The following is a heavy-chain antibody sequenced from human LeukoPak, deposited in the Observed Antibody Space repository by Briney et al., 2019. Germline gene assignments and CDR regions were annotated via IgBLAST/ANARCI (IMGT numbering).Heavy chain of an antibody. Sequence: PGGSLRLSCAASGFTFSSYSMNWVRQAPGKGPEWVSYISSSSSTIYYADSVKGRFTISRDNAKNSLYLQMNSLRAEDTAVYYCARDSYGGNFGDAFDIWGQGTMVTVSS. CDR2: ISSSSSTI. D-gene: IGHD4-23*01. V-gene: IGHV3-48*01. CDR1: GFTFSSYS. CDR3: ARDSYGGNFGDAFDI. J-gene: IGHJ3*02.